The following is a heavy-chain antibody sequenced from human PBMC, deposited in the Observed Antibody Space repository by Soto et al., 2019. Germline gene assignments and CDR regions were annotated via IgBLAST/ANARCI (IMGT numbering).Heavy chain of an antibody. D-gene: IGHD3-3*01. CDR1: GFTFSSHT. CDR3: VQRVEGFGL. CDR2: ITGSSRDK. Sequence: EVQLVESGGGLVKPGRSLRLSCAASGFTFSSHTMNWVRQAPGKGLEWVSCITGSSRDKFYADSVKGRFTISRDNAENGLYLQMKSLGAEVPGVYYCVQRVEGFGLWGPGTLVTGFS. V-gene: IGHV3-21*01. J-gene: IGHJ4*02.